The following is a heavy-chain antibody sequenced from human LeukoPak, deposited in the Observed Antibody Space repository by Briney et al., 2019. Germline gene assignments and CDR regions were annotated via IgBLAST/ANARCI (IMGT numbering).Heavy chain of an antibody. CDR2: ISGSGGST. CDR3: AKEHPNSYGSGSYNFDY. Sequence: GGSPRLSCAASGFTFSSYAMTWVRQAPGKGLEWVSAISGSGGSTYYADSVKGRFTISRDNSKNTLYLQMNSLRAEDTALYYCAKEHPNSYGSGSYNFDYWGQGTLVTVSS. J-gene: IGHJ4*02. D-gene: IGHD3-10*01. CDR1: GFTFSSYA. V-gene: IGHV3-23*01.